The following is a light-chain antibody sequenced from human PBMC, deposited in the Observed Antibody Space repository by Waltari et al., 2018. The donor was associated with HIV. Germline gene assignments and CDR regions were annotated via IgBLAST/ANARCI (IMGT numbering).Light chain of an antibody. J-gene: IGLJ3*02. CDR2: INRDGSH. CDR3: QTWGTGIWV. V-gene: IGLV4-69*01. Sequence: QLVVTQSPSASASLGASVKLTCPLSSGHSNYAIAWHQQQPEKGPRYLMKINRDGSHDKGDGIPDRFSGSSSGAERYLSISSLQSEDEADYYCQTWGTGIWVFGGGTKLTVL. CDR1: SGHSNYA.